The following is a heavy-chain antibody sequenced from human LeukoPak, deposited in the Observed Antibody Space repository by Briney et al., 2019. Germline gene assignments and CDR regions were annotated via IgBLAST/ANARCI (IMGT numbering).Heavy chain of an antibody. V-gene: IGHV3-66*01. CDR3: AQRSPSY. CDR2: IYISGVT. CDR1: GFTVNSDD. D-gene: IGHD3-10*01. J-gene: IGHJ4*02. Sequence: GGSLRLSCTVSGFTVNSDDMNWVRQAPGKGLEWVSLIYISGVTKYADSVQGRFTISRDNSKNTLYLQMNSLRAEDTAVYYCAQRSPSYWGQGTLVTVSS.